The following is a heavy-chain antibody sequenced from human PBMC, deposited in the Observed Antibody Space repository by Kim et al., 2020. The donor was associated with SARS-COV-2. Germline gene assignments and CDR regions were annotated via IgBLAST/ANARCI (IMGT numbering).Heavy chain of an antibody. D-gene: IGHD4-4*01. J-gene: IGHJ5*02. Sequence: YYNPSLKSRLTISLDTSKNQFSLKLSSVTAADTAVYYCARDTAVIGGYDPWGQGTLVTVSS. V-gene: IGHV4-31*02. CDR3: ARDTAVIGGYDP.